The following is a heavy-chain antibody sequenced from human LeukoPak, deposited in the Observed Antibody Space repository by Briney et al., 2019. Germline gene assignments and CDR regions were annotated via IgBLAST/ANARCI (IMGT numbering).Heavy chain of an antibody. CDR2: ISTSSSYI. Sequence: GGSLRLSCAASGFTFSSYTMNWVRQAPGKGLEWVPSISTSSSYIYYADSVKGRFTISRDNAKKSLYLQMNSLRAEDTAVYYCARSSGRPAAIFDYWGQGTLVTVSS. V-gene: IGHV3-21*01. D-gene: IGHD2-2*01. CDR1: GFTFSSYT. CDR3: ARSSGRPAAIFDY. J-gene: IGHJ4*02.